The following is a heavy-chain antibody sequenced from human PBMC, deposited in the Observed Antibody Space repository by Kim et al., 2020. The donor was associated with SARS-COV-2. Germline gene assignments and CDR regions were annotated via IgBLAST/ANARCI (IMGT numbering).Heavy chain of an antibody. D-gene: IGHD1-1*01. CDR1: GFPFGDYG. J-gene: IGHJ4*02. V-gene: IGHV3-49*04. Sequence: GGSLRLSCTTSGFPFGDYGMTWVRQAPGKGLEWVGFIRSKADGGTAESAAAVKGRFRVSRDDSKRIAYLQMNSLKTEDTGVYNCIRDLDLDYWGQGTLVTVSS. CDR2: IRSKADGGTA. CDR3: IRDLDLDY.